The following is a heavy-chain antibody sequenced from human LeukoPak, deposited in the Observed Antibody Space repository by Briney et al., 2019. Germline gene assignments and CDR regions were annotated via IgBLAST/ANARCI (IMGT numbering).Heavy chain of an antibody. CDR3: ACPYRSRFDY. CDR2: ITNSGSDI. J-gene: IGHJ4*02. Sequence: GGSLRLSCAASGFTFSSYSMNWVSQAPGKGLEWISYITNSGSDIEYADSVKGRFTISWDNAKKSLYLEMNTLRAEDTDIYYCACPYRSRFDYWGQGTLVTVSS. D-gene: IGHD6-13*01. V-gene: IGHV3-21*05. CDR1: GFTFSSYS.